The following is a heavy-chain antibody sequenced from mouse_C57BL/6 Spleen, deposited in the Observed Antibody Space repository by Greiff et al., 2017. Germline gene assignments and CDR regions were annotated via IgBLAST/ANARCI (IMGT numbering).Heavy chain of an antibody. J-gene: IGHJ2*01. D-gene: IGHD4-1*01. V-gene: IGHV7-3*01. CDR1: GFTFTDYY. Sequence: EVKLMESGGGLVQPGGSLSLSCAASGFTFTDYYMSWVRQPPGKALEWLGFIRNKANGYTTEYSASVKGRFTISRDNSQSILYLQMNALRAEDSATYYCARSNWEESLDYWGQGTTLTVSS. CDR2: IRNKANGYTT. CDR3: ARSNWEESLDY.